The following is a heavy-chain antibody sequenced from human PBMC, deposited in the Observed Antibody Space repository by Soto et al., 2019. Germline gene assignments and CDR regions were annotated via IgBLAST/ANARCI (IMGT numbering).Heavy chain of an antibody. J-gene: IGHJ5*02. Sequence: SETLSLTCTVSGGSIISYYWSWIRQPPGKGLEWIGYIYYSGSTNYNPSLKSRVTISVDTSKNQFSLKLSSVTAADTAVYYCARDRGGRDWFDPWGQGTLVTVSS. CDR2: IYYSGST. CDR3: ARDRGGRDWFDP. CDR1: GGSIISYY. V-gene: IGHV4-59*01.